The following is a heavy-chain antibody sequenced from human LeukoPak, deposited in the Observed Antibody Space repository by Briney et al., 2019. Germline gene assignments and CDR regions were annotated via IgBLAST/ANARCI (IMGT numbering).Heavy chain of an antibody. V-gene: IGHV5-51*01. D-gene: IGHD3-10*01. CDR1: GYSFTSYW. CDR2: IYPGDSDT. J-gene: IGHJ5*02. Sequence: GESLKISCKGSGYSFTSYWIGWVRQMPGKGLEWMGIIYPGDSDTRYSPSFQGQVTISADKSISTAYLQWSSLKASDTAMYYCARTNIVRGVIGWFDPWGQGTLVTVSS. CDR3: ARTNIVRGVIGWFDP.